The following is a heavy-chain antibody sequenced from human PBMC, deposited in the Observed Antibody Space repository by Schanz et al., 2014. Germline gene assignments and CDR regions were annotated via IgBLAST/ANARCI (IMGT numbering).Heavy chain of an antibody. CDR1: GFTFSSYS. CDR3: AKAADWPVTRFDP. Sequence: EVQLVESGGGLVQPGGSLRLSCAASGFTFSSYSMNWVRQAPGKGLEWVSYISGSSRTIYYADSMKGRFTVSRDNAENALYLQMNSLRADDTAVYYCAKAADWPVTRFDPWGQGTLVTVSS. J-gene: IGHJ5*02. CDR2: ISGSSRTI. V-gene: IGHV3-48*01. D-gene: IGHD3-9*01.